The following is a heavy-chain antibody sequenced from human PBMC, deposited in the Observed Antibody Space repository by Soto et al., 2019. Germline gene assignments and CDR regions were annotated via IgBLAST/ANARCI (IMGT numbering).Heavy chain of an antibody. D-gene: IGHD3-22*01. Sequence: GESLKISCKGSGYSFTSYWISWVRQKPGKGLEWMGRIDPSDSQTYYSPSFRGHVTISATKSITTVFLQWSSLRASDTAMYYCARQIYDSDTGPNFQYYFDSWGQGTPVTVSS. CDR2: IDPSDSQT. CDR1: GYSFTSYW. J-gene: IGHJ4*02. V-gene: IGHV5-10-1*01. CDR3: ARQIYDSDTGPNFQYYFDS.